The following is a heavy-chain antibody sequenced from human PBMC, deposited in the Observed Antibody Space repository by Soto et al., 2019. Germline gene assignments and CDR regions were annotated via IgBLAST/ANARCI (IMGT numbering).Heavy chain of an antibody. Sequence: SLTCTVSGGSIASGGYYWSWFRQHPGKGLEWIGYINYSGNTYYNPSLKSRVTISVDTSKSQFSLKLSSVTAADTAVYYCASYCRSKSCYFDGEFDIWGQGTMVTVSS. V-gene: IGHV4-31*02. CDR3: ASYCRSKSCYFDGEFDI. CDR1: GGSIASGGYY. D-gene: IGHD2-2*01. J-gene: IGHJ3*02. CDR2: INYSGNT.